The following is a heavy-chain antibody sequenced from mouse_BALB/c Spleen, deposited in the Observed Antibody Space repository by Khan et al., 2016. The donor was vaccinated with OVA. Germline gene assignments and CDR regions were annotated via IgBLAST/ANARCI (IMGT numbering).Heavy chain of an antibody. CDR1: GFTFSTFV. Sequence: EVELVESGGGLVEPGGSLKLSCAASGFTFSTFVMSWVRQTPEKRLEWVATISSAATYTYYPDSVKGRFNISRANAKNTLYLQMNSLRSEDTAIYYCANVIYGWCAYWGQGTLVTVSA. D-gene: IGHD1-1*02. CDR2: ISSAATYT. CDR3: ANVIYGWCAY. V-gene: IGHV5-9-1*01. J-gene: IGHJ3*01.